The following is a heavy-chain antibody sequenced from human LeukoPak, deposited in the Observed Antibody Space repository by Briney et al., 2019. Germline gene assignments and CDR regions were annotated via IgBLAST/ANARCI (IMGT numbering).Heavy chain of an antibody. V-gene: IGHV1-24*01. CDR1: GYTLTELS. CDR3: ATDPYSSGWYHY. J-gene: IGHJ4*02. CDR2: FDPEDGET. Sequence: ASVKVSCKVSGYTLTELSMHWVRQAPGKGLEWMGGFDPEDGETTYAQKFQGRVTMTEDTSTDTAYMELSSLRSEDTAVYYCATDPYSSGWYHYWGQGTLVTVSS. D-gene: IGHD6-19*01.